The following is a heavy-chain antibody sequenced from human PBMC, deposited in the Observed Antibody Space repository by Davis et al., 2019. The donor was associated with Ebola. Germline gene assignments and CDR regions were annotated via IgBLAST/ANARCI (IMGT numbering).Heavy chain of an antibody. J-gene: IGHJ4*02. CDR3: ARVASLVSATRGFDS. Sequence: GESLKISCQDFGYTFTNYWIAWVRQMPGKGLECMGVIYPRDSDTRYSPSFQGQVTISADKSISTAYLQWTSLKASDTAMYYCARVASLVSATRGFDSWGQGTLVTVSS. CDR2: IYPRDSDT. V-gene: IGHV5-51*01. CDR1: GYTFTNYW. D-gene: IGHD2-15*01.